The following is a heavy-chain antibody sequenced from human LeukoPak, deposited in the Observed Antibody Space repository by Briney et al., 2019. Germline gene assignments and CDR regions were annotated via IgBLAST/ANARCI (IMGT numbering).Heavy chain of an antibody. CDR2: MRYDGSNR. CDR3: ARPLMYYYGSETYFWSDP. Sequence: GSLRLSCAASGFTFSSYGMHWVRQAPGKGLEWVAFMRYDGSNRNYADSVKGRFTISRDNSKNTLYLQMNSLRAEDTAVYYCARPLMYYYGSETYFWSDPWGQGTLVTVSS. V-gene: IGHV3-30*02. D-gene: IGHD3-10*01. CDR1: GFTFSSYG. J-gene: IGHJ5*02.